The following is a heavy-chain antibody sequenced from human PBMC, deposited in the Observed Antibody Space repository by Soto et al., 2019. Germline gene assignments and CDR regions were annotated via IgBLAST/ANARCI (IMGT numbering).Heavy chain of an antibody. CDR3: ASIPIFVDAFDI. CDR2: ISGSGGST. J-gene: IGHJ3*02. V-gene: IGHV3-23*01. CDR1: GFTFSSYA. D-gene: IGHD2-21*01. Sequence: GGSLRLSCAASGFTFSSYAMSWVRQAPGKGLEWVSAISGSGGSTYYADSVKGRFTISRDNSKNTLYLQMNSLRAEDTAVYYCASIPIFVDAFDIWGQGTMVTVSS.